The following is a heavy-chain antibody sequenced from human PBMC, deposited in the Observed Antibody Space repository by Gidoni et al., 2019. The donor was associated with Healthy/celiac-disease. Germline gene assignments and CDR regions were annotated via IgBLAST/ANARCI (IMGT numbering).Heavy chain of an antibody. CDR3: SRDYGSSH. CDR1: GGSISSSSYY. V-gene: IGHV4-39*07. D-gene: IGHD3-10*01. Sequence: QLQLQESGPGMVKPSETLSLTCTVTGGSISSSSYYWGWIRQPPGKGLEWIGSIYYSGSTYYNPSLKLRVTISVDTSKNQFSLKLSSVTAADTAVYYCSRDYGSSHWGQGTLVTVSS. J-gene: IGHJ4*02. CDR2: IYYSGST.